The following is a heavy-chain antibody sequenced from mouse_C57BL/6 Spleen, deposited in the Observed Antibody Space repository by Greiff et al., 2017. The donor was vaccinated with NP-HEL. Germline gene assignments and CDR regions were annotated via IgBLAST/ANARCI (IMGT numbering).Heavy chain of an antibody. CDR2: IHPNSGST. V-gene: IGHV1-64*01. CDR3: AREGYVLFAY. Sequence: VQLQQSGAELVKPGASVKLSCKASGYTFTSYWMHWVKQRPGQGLEWIGMIHPNSGSTNYNEKFKSKATLTVDKSSSTAYMQLSSLTSEDSAVYYCAREGYVLFAYWGQGTLVTVSA. J-gene: IGHJ3*01. D-gene: IGHD2-2*01. CDR1: GYTFTSYW.